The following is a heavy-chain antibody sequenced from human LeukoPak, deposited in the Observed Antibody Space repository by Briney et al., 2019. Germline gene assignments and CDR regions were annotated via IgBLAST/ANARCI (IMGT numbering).Heavy chain of an antibody. CDR3: AKVVTAHYYFDY. CDR1: GFTFNNYA. V-gene: IGHV3-23*01. J-gene: IGHJ4*02. D-gene: IGHD2-21*02. CDR2: ISGSGGKT. Sequence: GGSLRLSCAASGFTFNNYAMSWVRQTPGKGLEWVSSISGSGGKTYYTDSVKGRFTISRDNSKNTLYLQMNSLRAEDTAVYYCAKVVTAHYYFDYWGQGTLVTVSS.